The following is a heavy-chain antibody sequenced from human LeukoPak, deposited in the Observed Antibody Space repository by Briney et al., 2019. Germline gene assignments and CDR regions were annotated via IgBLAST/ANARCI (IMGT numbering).Heavy chain of an antibody. CDR3: ARRPIGLYYYYGMDV. Sequence: ASVKVSCKASGYTFTSYDINWVRQATGQGLEWMGWMNPNSGNTGYAQKFQGRVTMTRYTSISTAYMELSSLRSEDTAVYYCARRPIGLYYYYGMDVWGQGTTVTVSS. V-gene: IGHV1-8*01. J-gene: IGHJ6*02. CDR1: GYTFTSYD. CDR2: MNPNSGNT. D-gene: IGHD2/OR15-2a*01.